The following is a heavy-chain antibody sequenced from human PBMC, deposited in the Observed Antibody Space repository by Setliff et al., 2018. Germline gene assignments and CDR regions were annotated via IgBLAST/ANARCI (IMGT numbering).Heavy chain of an antibody. V-gene: IGHV3-7*03. CDR3: VRARTTNYDFWSGLNAFDI. D-gene: IGHD3-3*01. J-gene: IGHJ3*02. Sequence: GGSLRLSCAGSGFTFSSYWMSWVRQAPGKGLEWVANIKQDGSDKYYVDSVKGRFTISRDNAKNSLSLQMNSLRAEDTAVYYCVRARTTNYDFWSGLNAFDIWGQGTMVTVSS. CDR2: IKQDGSDK. CDR1: GFTFSSYW.